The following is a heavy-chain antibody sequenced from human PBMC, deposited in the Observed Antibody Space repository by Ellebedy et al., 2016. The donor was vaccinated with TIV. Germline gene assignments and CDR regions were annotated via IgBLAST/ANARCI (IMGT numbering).Heavy chain of an antibody. J-gene: IGHJ3*01. D-gene: IGHD5-12*01. CDR1: GYTFTNYN. Sequence: AASVKVSCKASGYTFTNYNIHWVRQAPGHRLEWMGWINTGTDDTRYSQKFQGRVTITRDTSARTAYMELSSLRSEDTAAYYCARGFGYSGYDIRDGFDVWGPGTKVTVSS. CDR3: ARGFGYSGYDIRDGFDV. CDR2: INTGTDDT. V-gene: IGHV1-3*04.